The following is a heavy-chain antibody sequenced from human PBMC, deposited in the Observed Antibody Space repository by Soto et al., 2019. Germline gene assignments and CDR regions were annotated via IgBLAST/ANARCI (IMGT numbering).Heavy chain of an antibody. CDR2: IKSKTDGGTT. CDR3: TTVTYYGSGPRHAGY. V-gene: IGHV3-15*01. D-gene: IGHD3-10*01. CDR1: GFTFSNAW. Sequence: PGGSLRLSCAASGFTFSNAWMSWVRQAPGKGLEWVGRIKSKTDGGTTDYAAPVKGRFTISRDDSKNTLYLQMNSLKTEDTAVYYCTTVTYYGSGPRHAGYWGQGTLVTLSS. J-gene: IGHJ4*02.